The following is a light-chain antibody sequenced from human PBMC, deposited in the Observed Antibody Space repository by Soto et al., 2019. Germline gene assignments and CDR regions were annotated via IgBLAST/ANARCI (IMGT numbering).Light chain of an antibody. CDR1: QSVSTN. CDR3: RPYYTDPPNT. Sequence: EIAVWLSTATLSVSPGERATLSCRASQSVSTNLAWSQHPPGQAPSLLTSAAPPRATGIPARFCGRGSGTEYTPTTLSRQPAEDAGHYYRPYYTDPPNTSAQRTRL. J-gene: IGKJ5*01. CDR2: AAP. V-gene: IGKV3-15*01.